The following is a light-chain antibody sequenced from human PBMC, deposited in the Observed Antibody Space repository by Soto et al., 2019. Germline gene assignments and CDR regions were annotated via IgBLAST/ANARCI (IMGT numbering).Light chain of an antibody. CDR2: KAS. Sequence: DIQMTQSPSTLSASVGDRVTITCRASQTISTLLAWYQQRPGKAPNLLIYKASSLESGVPSRFSVSGSGTEFTLTISSLQPDDFATYFCQQYSTYPWTLGQGTKVEVK. CDR3: QQYSTYPWT. CDR1: QTISTL. V-gene: IGKV1-5*03. J-gene: IGKJ1*01.